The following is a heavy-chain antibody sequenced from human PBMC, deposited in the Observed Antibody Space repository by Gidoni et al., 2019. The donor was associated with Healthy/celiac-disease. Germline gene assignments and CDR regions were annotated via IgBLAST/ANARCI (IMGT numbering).Heavy chain of an antibody. CDR2: IYYSGST. CDR3: ARILVGAARVPYFDY. Sequence: QLQLQESGPGLVKPSETLSLTCTVSGGSISSSSYYWGWIRQPPGKGLEWIGSIYYSGSTYYNPSLKSRVTISVDTSKNQFSLKLSSVPAADTAVYYCARILVGAARVPYFDYWGQGTLVTVSS. V-gene: IGHV4-39*01. J-gene: IGHJ4*02. D-gene: IGHD2-15*01. CDR1: GGSISSSSYY.